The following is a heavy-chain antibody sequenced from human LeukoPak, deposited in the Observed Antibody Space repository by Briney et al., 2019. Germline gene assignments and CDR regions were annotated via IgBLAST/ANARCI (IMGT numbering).Heavy chain of an antibody. CDR2: IKQDGSEK. CDR1: GFTFSSYW. CDR3: ARVGSSWYGARNNWFDP. J-gene: IGHJ5*02. V-gene: IGHV3-7*01. D-gene: IGHD6-13*01. Sequence: GGSLRLSCAASGFTFSSYWMRWVRQAPGKGLEWVANIKQDGSEKYYVDSVKGRFTISRDNAKNSLYLQMNSLRAEDTAVYYCARVGSSWYGARNNWFDPWGQGTLVTVSS.